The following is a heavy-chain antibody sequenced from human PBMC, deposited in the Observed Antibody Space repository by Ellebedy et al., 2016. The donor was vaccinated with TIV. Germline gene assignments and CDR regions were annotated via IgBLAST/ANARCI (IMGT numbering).Heavy chain of an antibody. J-gene: IGHJ5*02. CDR2: IIPIFGTA. D-gene: IGHD2-2*01. CDR3: ARNKYQLLQVYWFDP. CDR1: GGTFSSYA. Sequence: SVKVSCXASGGTFSSYAISWVRQAPGQGLEWMGGIIPIFGTANYAQKFQGRVTITADKSTSTAYMELSSLRSEDTAVYYCARNKYQLLQVYWFDPWGQGTLVTVSS. V-gene: IGHV1-69*06.